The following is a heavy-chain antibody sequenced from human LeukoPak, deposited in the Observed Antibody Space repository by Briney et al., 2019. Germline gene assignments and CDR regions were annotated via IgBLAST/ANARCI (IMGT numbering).Heavy chain of an antibody. CDR2: ISAYSGNT. CDR1: GYTFTSYG. CDR3: ASGPFYQLLPFDY. V-gene: IGHV1-18*01. D-gene: IGHD2-2*01. Sequence: ASVKVSCKASGYTFTSYGISWVRQAPEQGLEWMGWISAYSGNTNYAQKLQGRVTMTTDTSTSTVYMELRSLRSDDTAVYYCASGPFYQLLPFDYWGQGTLVTVSS. J-gene: IGHJ4*02.